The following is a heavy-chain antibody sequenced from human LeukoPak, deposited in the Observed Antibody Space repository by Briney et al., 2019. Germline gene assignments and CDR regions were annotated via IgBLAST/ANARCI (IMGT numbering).Heavy chain of an antibody. D-gene: IGHD2-2*01. Sequence: PGGSLRLSCAASGFTFSSYGMHWVRQAPGKGLEWVAFIRYDGSNKYYADSVKGRFTISRDNSKNTLYLQMNSLRAEDTAVYYCARDSEYQPLGGDYWGQGTLVTVSS. V-gene: IGHV3-30*02. CDR3: ARDSEYQPLGGDY. J-gene: IGHJ4*02. CDR2: IRYDGSNK. CDR1: GFTFSSYG.